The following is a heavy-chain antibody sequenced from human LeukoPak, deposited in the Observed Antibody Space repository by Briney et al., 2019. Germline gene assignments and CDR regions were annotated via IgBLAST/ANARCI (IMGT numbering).Heavy chain of an antibody. CDR2: IYYSGST. J-gene: IGHJ5*02. V-gene: IGHV4-59*01. D-gene: IGHD1-14*01. CDR3: ARARNGPQGFDP. Sequence: PSETLSLTCTVSGGSISSYYWSWIRQPPGKGLEWIGYIYYSGSTNYNPSLKSRATISVDTSKNQFSLKLSSVTAADTAVYYCARARNGPQGFDPWGQGTLVTASS. CDR1: GGSISSYY.